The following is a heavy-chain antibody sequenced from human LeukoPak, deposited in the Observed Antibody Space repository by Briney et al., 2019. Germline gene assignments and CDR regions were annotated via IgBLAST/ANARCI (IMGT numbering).Heavy chain of an antibody. V-gene: IGHV3-43*02. CDR1: GMNFEKYA. J-gene: IGHJ6*02. CDR2: ISADGRA. D-gene: IGHD1-26*01. CDR3: ATWAFYHGLDV. Sequence: RSLTLSCVASGMNFEKYAMHWVRQRPGKGLEWVAVISADGRADHADSVKGRFTVSRDNSKASLFLDMSSLRDEDSALYYCATWAFYHGLDVWGQGTTVIVSS.